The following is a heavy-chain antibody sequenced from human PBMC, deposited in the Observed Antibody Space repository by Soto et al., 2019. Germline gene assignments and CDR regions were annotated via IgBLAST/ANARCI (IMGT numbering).Heavy chain of an antibody. D-gene: IGHD2-2*02. CDR3: ARDLRVVPAAITGMDV. V-gene: IGHV1-69*13. CDR2: IIPIFGTA. Sequence: ASVKVSCKASGGTFSSYAISWVRQAPGQGLEWMGGIIPIFGTANYAQKFQGRVTITADESTSTAYMELSSLRSEDTAVYYCARDLRVVPAAITGMDVWGRGTTVTVSS. J-gene: IGHJ6*02. CDR1: GGTFSSYA.